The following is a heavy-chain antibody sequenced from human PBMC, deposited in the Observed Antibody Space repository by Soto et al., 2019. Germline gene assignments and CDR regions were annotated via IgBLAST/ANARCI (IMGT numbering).Heavy chain of an antibody. CDR2: IYYSGST. D-gene: IGHD3-16*01. CDR1: GGSISSYY. Sequence: SEPLSLTCTLSGGSISSYYWSWIRQPTGKGLEWIGYIYYSGSTNYNPSLKSRVTISVDTSKNQFSLKRSSGTAADTAVYYCAMLFGEYIWGSYSYAFDIGGKGTMV. CDR3: AMLFGEYIWGSYSYAFDI. V-gene: IGHV4-59*08. J-gene: IGHJ3*02.